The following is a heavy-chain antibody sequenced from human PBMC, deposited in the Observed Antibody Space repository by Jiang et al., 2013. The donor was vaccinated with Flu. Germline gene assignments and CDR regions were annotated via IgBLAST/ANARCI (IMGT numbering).Heavy chain of an antibody. D-gene: IGHD6-19*01. CDR2: ISYDGSAK. J-gene: IGHJ4*02. Sequence: QLLESGGGVVQPGRSLRLSCAASGFSFSSHAVHWVRHAPGKGLEWVAVISYDGSAKYYADSVKGRFTISRDNSKNTLYLQMVSLRAEDAAVYYCARDGGYSTGWYPGAYWGQGTLVTVSS. CDR1: GFSFSSHA. V-gene: IGHV3-30*04. CDR3: ARDGGYSTGWYPGAY.